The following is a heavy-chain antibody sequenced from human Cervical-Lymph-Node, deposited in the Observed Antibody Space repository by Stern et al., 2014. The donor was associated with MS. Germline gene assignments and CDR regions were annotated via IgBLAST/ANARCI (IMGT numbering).Heavy chain of an antibody. J-gene: IGHJ4*02. D-gene: IGHD3-10*01. CDR2: FDPEEGET. CDR3: ATDRGVK. CDR1: GHPLSELA. Sequence: QDQLVQSGAEVKKPGASVTVSCNVSGHPLSELAIHWLRQLPTSGLEWLGKFDPEEGETVYAQRLKGRLTMTEDTTTGTAYMTLTALTSDDTAVYYCATDRGVKWGPGTLVAVSS. V-gene: IGHV1-24*01.